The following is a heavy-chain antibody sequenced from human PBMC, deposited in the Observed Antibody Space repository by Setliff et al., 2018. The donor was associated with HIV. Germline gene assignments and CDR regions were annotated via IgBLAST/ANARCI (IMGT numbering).Heavy chain of an antibody. CDR3: SRHPFAGTVDY. CDR1: GGSISSNNFC. J-gene: IGHJ4*02. D-gene: IGHD1-1*01. Sequence: SETLSLTCTVSGGSISSNNFCWDWIRQPPEKGLEWIATICYTGRTYYNPSLKSRVAISVDTSKNLFSLRLTSPTAADTAFYYCSRHPFAGTVDYWGQATLVTVSS. V-gene: IGHV4-39*01. CDR2: ICYTGRT.